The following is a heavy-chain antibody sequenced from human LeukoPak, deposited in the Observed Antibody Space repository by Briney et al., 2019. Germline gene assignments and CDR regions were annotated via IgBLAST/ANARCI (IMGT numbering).Heavy chain of an antibody. CDR1: GYTFTNYS. CDR2: ITAYNGDT. V-gene: IGHV1-18*01. CDR3: ARDQSVRLLQTSSTYFKHVFAI. D-gene: IGHD6-6*01. Sequence: ASLKVSCTTSGYTFTNYSISWVRHAPGLGLGWMGWITAYNGDTNYAQKVQGRVTMTTDTSTSTGYMELRSLRFDDTAVYYCARDQSVRLLQTSSTYFKHVFAIWGQGSMVTVSS. J-gene: IGHJ3*02.